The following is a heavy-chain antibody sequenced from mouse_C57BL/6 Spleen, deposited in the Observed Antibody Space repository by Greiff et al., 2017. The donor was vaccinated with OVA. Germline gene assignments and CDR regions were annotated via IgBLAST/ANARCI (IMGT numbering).Heavy chain of an antibody. D-gene: IGHD2-4*01. CDR3: ARCDYGYYAMDY. J-gene: IGHJ4*01. V-gene: IGHV1-55*01. CDR2: IYPGSGST. CDR1: GYTFTSYW. Sequence: QVQLKQPGAELVKPGASVKMSCKASGYTFTSYWITWVKQRPGQGLEWIGDIYPGSGSTNYNEKFKSKATLTVDTSSSTAYMQLSSLTSEDSAVYYCARCDYGYYAMDYWGQGTSVTVSS.